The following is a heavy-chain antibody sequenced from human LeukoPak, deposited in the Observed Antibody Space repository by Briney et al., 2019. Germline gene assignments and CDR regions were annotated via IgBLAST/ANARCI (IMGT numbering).Heavy chain of an antibody. D-gene: IGHD3-9*01. CDR2: IIPIFGTP. V-gene: IGHV1-69*13. Sequence: SVKVSCKASGGTFNSYVFTWVRQAPGHGLEFMGGIIPIFGTPNYAQKFQGRLSITADESTRTAYMELSSLTSEDTAVYYCARSNEILTDYYGRHWGQGTLVTVSS. J-gene: IGHJ4*02. CDR1: GGTFNSYV. CDR3: ARSNEILTDYYGRH.